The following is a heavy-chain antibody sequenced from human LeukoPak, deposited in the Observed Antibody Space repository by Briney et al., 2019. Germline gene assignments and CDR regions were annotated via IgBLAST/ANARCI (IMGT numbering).Heavy chain of an antibody. D-gene: IGHD2-8*01. CDR1: GGSFSGYY. J-gene: IGHJ5*02. CDR2: INHSGST. V-gene: IGHV4-34*01. CDR3: ARDYSYCTNGVCSYNWFDP. Sequence: SETLSLTCAVYGGSFSGYYWSWIRQPPGKGLEWIGEINHSGSTNYNPSLKSRVTISVDTSKNQFSLKLSSVTAADTAVYYCARDYSYCTNGVCSYNWFDPWGQGTLVTVSS.